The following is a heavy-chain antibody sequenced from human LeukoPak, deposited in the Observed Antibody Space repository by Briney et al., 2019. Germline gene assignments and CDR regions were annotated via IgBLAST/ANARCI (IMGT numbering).Heavy chain of an antibody. CDR3: ARAPTVLVGYCSSSSCQADY. D-gene: IGHD2-2*01. CDR1: GFTVSSNY. J-gene: IGHJ4*02. V-gene: IGHV3-53*01. CDR2: IYSGGST. Sequence: GGSLRLSCAASGFTVSSNYMSWVRQAPGKGLEWVSVIYSGGSTYYADSVKGRFTISRDNSKNTLYLQMNSLRAEDTAVYYCARAPTVLVGYCSSSSCQADYWGQGTLVTVSS.